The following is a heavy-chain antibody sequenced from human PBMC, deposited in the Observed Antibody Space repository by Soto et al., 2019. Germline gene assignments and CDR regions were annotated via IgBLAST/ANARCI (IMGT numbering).Heavy chain of an antibody. D-gene: IGHD3-22*01. Sequence: GESLKISCKGSGYSFSSYWSGWVRQMPGKGLEWMGIIYPGDSDTRYSPSFQGQVTISADKSISTAYLQWSSLKASDTAMYYCARGITYYYDSSGSLNDAFDIWGQGTMVTVSS. CDR1: GYSFSSYW. CDR2: IYPGDSDT. CDR3: ARGITYYYDSSGSLNDAFDI. J-gene: IGHJ3*02. V-gene: IGHV5-51*01.